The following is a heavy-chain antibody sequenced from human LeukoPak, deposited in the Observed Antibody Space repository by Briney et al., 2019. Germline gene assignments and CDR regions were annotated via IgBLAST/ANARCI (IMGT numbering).Heavy chain of an antibody. V-gene: IGHV3-23*01. J-gene: IGHJ4*02. Sequence: GGSLRLSCAASGFTFSNYGMNWVRQAPGKGLEWVTAISASGGNTYYADSVKGRFTISRDNAKDTLYLQMNSLGAEDTALYYCAKERASRLPFDYWGQGTLVTVSS. CDR3: AKERASRLPFDY. CDR2: ISASGGNT. D-gene: IGHD6-25*01. CDR1: GFTFSNYG.